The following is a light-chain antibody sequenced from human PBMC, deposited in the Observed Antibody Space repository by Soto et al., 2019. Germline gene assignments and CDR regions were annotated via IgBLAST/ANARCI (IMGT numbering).Light chain of an antibody. Sequence: EIVLTQSPGTLSLSPGERATLSCRASQSVNSNYLAWYQRKPGQAPRLLIYGASNRATDIPYRFSASGSGTDFTRTITRLEAEDFAVYYCQQYDNTPPTFGQGTKVEVK. CDR1: QSVNSNY. V-gene: IGKV3-20*01. J-gene: IGKJ1*01. CDR2: GAS. CDR3: QQYDNTPPT.